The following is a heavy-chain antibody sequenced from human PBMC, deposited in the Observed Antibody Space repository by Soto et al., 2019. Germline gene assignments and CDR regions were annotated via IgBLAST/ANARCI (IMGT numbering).Heavy chain of an antibody. CDR3: ARSTNYNVRGFSDY. Sequence: GGSLRLSCAASGFTFSSYAMSWVRQAPGKGLECVSVISGSGGSTYFADSVKGRFTISRDNSKNTLYLQMNSLSAEDTAVYYCARSTNYNVRGFSDYWGQGTLVTVSS. D-gene: IGHD4-4*01. CDR2: ISGSGGST. J-gene: IGHJ4*02. CDR1: GFTFSSYA. V-gene: IGHV3-23*01.